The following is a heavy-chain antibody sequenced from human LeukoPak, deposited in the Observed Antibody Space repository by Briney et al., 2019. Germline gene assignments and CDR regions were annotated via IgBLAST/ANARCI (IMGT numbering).Heavy chain of an antibody. CDR2: ICSGGST. D-gene: IGHD2-8*01. Sequence: SETLSLTCTVSGGSISSSPCYWGWIRQSPGKGLEWFGTICSGGSTYYNPSLKSRVTISVDTSKNQFSLKLSSVTAADTAVYYCARHYVFVYGGSSFDYWGQGTLVTVSS. CDR1: GGSISSSPCY. J-gene: IGHJ4*02. CDR3: ARHYVFVYGGSSFDY. V-gene: IGHV4-39*01.